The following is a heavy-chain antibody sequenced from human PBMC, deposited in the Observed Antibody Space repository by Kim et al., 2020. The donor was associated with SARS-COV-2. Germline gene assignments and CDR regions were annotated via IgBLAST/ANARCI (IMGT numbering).Heavy chain of an antibody. CDR3: AKDMGARGIGAFDI. J-gene: IGHJ3*02. CDR1: GFTFDDYA. V-gene: IGHV3-43*02. Sequence: GGSLRLSCAASGFTFDDYAMHWVRQAPGKGLEWVSLISGDGDSTYSADSVKGRFTISRDNNKDSLYLQMNSLRIEDTAFYYCAKDMGARGIGAFDIWGHGTMGTVSS. D-gene: IGHD1-26*01. CDR2: ISGDGDST.